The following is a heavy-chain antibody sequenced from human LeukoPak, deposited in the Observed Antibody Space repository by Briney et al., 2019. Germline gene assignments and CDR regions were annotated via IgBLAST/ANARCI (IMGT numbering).Heavy chain of an antibody. D-gene: IGHD1-26*01. CDR3: ARHHFLSGSYFVWFDP. J-gene: IGHJ5*02. CDR1: GGSISTNSYY. Sequence: SETLSLTCTVSGGSISTNSYYWGWIRQPPGKGLEWIGSVYYRGSTYYHPSLKSRVTISIDTSKNQFSVKLSSVTAADTAVYYCARHHFLSGSYFVWFDPWGQGTLVTVSS. V-gene: IGHV4-39*01. CDR2: VYYRGST.